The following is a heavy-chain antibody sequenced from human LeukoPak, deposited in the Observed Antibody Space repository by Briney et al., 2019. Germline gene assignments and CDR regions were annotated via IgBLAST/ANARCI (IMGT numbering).Heavy chain of an antibody. D-gene: IGHD3-3*01. J-gene: IGHJ5*02. V-gene: IGHV3-74*01. CDR3: ARENQTYDFWSGYYNWFDH. CDR2: INSDGSST. Sequence: GGSLRLSCAASGFTFSSYWMHWVRQAPGKGLVWVSRINSDGSSTSYADSVKGRFTISRDNAKNTLYLQMNSLRAEDTAVYYCARENQTYDFWSGYYNWFDHWGQGTLVTVSS. CDR1: GFTFSSYW.